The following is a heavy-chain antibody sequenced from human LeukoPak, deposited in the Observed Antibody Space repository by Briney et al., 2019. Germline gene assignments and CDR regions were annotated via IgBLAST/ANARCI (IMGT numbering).Heavy chain of an antibody. CDR3: ARDRAAAANWFDP. D-gene: IGHD6-13*01. V-gene: IGHV1-18*01. CDR1: GYIFINSG. Sequence: ASVKVSCKASGYIFINSGISWVRQAPGQGLEWMGWISAYNGNTNYAQKLQGRVTMTTDTSTSTAYMELRSLRSDDTAVYYCARDRAAAANWFDPWGQGTLVTVSS. J-gene: IGHJ5*02. CDR2: ISAYNGNT.